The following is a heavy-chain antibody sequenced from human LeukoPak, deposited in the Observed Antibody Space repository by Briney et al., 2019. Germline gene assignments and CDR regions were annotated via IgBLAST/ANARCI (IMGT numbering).Heavy chain of an antibody. D-gene: IGHD3-10*01. J-gene: IGHJ4*02. V-gene: IGHV3-9*01. CDR2: ISWNSGSI. Sequence: GGSLRLSCAASGFTFDDYAMHWVRQAPGKGLEWVSRISWNSGSIGYVDSVKGRFTISRDNAKNSLYLQMNSLRAEDTALYYCAKGRETAVRGVFDYWGQGTLVTVSS. CDR1: GFTFDDYA. CDR3: AKGRETAVRGVFDY.